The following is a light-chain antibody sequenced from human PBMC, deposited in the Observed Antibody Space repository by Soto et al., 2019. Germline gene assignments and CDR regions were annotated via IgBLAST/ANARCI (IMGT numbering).Light chain of an antibody. J-gene: IGKJ4*01. CDR3: QQSNSTPPT. V-gene: IGKV1-39*01. Sequence: DIQMTQSPSSLSASVGDRVTIICRASQSISRHLNWYQQKPGKAPKLLIYAASTLQSGVPSRFSGGGSGTDFTLTISSLQPEDFATYYCQQSNSTPPTFGGGTKVEIK. CDR1: QSISRH. CDR2: AAS.